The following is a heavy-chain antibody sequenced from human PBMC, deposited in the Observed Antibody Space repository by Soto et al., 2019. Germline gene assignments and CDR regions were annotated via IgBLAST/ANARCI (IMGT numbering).Heavy chain of an antibody. V-gene: IGHV3-30-3*01. CDR3: ASIAEVIAVAGNDEIFDY. J-gene: IGHJ4*02. CDR1: GFTFSSYA. CDR2: ISYDGSNK. Sequence: GGSLRLSCAASGFTFSSYAMHWVRQAPGKGLEWVAVISYDGSNKYYADSVKGRFTISRDNSKNTLYLQMNSLRAEDTAVYYCASIAEVIAVAGNDEIFDYWGQGTLVTVSS. D-gene: IGHD6-19*01.